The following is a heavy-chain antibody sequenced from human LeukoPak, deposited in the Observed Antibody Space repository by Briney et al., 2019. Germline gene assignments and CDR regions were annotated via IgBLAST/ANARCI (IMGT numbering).Heavy chain of an antibody. J-gene: IGHJ6*03. CDR3: ARGVRSLAARQSTYYYYMDV. CDR2: IYYSGST. CDR1: GGSISSGGYY. D-gene: IGHD6-6*01. Sequence: SETLSLTCTVSGGSISSGGYYWSWIRQHPGKGLEWIGYIYYSGSTYYNPSLKSRVTISVDTSKNQFSLKLSSVTAADTAVYYCARGVRSLAARQSTYYYYMDVWGKGTTVTVSS. V-gene: IGHV4-31*03.